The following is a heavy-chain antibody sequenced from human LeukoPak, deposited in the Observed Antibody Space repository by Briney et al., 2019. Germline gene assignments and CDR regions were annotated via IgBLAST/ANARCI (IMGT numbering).Heavy chain of an antibody. CDR3: ARAPIRTEYFQH. CDR1: GFTVSSNY. V-gene: IGHV3-66*01. J-gene: IGHJ1*01. Sequence: PGRSLRLSCAASGFTVSSNYMSWVRQAPGKGLEWVSVIYSGGSTYYADSVKGRFTISRDNSKNTLYLQMNSLRAEDTAVYYCARAPIRTEYFQHWGQGTLVTVSS. CDR2: IYSGGST.